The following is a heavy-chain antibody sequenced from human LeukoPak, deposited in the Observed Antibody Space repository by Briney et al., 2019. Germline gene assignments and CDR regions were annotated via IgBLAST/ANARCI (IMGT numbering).Heavy chain of an antibody. D-gene: IGHD7-27*01. J-gene: IGHJ4*02. CDR2: VYYSGST. V-gene: IGHV4-59*01. CDR1: GGSISSYY. Sequence: PSETLSLTCTVSGGSISSYYWSWIRQPPGKGLEWIGYVYYSGSTNYNPSLKSRVTISVDTSKNQFSLKLSSVTAADTAVYYCARVQHTRNWGWYFDYWGQGTLVTVSS. CDR3: ARVQHTRNWGWYFDY.